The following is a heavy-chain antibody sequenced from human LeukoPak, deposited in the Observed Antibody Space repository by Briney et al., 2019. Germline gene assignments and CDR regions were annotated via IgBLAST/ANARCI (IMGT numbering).Heavy chain of an antibody. CDR1: GYTFTGYY. CDR2: INPNGGGT. CDR3: AREELEQWLVPLDY. J-gene: IGHJ4*02. D-gene: IGHD6-19*01. V-gene: IGHV1-2*02. Sequence: ASVKVSCKASGYTFTGYYMHWVRQAPGQGLEWMGWINPNGGGTNYAQKFQGRVTMTRDTSISTAYMELSRLRSDDTAVYYCAREELEQWLVPLDYWGQGTLVTVSS.